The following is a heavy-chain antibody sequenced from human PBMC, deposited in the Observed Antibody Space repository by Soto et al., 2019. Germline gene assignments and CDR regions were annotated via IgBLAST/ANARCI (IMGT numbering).Heavy chain of an antibody. V-gene: IGHV1-69*12. Sequence: QVQLVQSGAEVRQPASSVKVSCKTSGGTFSSYAISWVRQAPGQGLEWMGGIVPNVGTTTYAQKFQGRVTITADEATSTAYMQLSRLRSDDTAVYYCVRVVAIPGYPDHWGQGTLVTVSS. CDR3: VRVVAIPGYPDH. D-gene: IGHD5-12*01. J-gene: IGHJ4*02. CDR2: IVPNVGTT. CDR1: GGTFSSYA.